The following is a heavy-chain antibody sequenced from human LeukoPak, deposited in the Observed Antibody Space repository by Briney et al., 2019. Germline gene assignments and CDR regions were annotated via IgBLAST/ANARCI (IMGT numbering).Heavy chain of an antibody. V-gene: IGHV4-39*02. Sequence: PSETLSLTCSVSGGSISGRRYYWGWIRQPPGRGLEWIGSIHYDGATYYNPSLKSRVTMSVDTSKNHFSLQLNSVTPEDTAVYYCTRVSSPWSPRDAFDIWGQGTMVTVSS. CDR1: GGSISGRRYY. CDR2: IHYDGAT. CDR3: TRVSSPWSPRDAFDI. J-gene: IGHJ3*02. D-gene: IGHD1-26*01.